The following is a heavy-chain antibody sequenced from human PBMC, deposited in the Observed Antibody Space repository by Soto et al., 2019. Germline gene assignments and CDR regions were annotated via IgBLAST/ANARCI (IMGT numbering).Heavy chain of an antibody. CDR1: GVSISSGGYY. Sequence: QVQLQESGPGLVKPSQTLSLTCTVSGVSISSGGYYWSWIRQHPGKGLKWIGYIYYSGNTYYNPTLKSRVAISLDTSKNQFSLRLSSVTAADTAVYYCAKTFYEIYYMDVWGKGTTVTVSS. J-gene: IGHJ6*03. CDR3: AKTFYEIYYMDV. CDR2: IYYSGNT. V-gene: IGHV4-31*03. D-gene: IGHD3-3*01.